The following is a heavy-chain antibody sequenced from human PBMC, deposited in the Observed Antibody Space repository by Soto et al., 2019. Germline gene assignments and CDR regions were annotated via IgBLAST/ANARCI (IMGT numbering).Heavy chain of an antibody. V-gene: IGHV3-30-3*01. CDR3: ARVPDYYDSSGYYPMAVSHFDY. CDR1: GFTFSSYA. CDR2: ISYDGSNK. J-gene: IGHJ4*02. Sequence: PGGSLRLSCAASGFTFSSYAMHWVRQAPGKGLEWVAVISYDGSNKYYADSVKGRFTISRDNSKNTLYLQMNSLRAEDTAVYYCARVPDYYDSSGYYPMAVSHFDYWGQGTLVTVSS. D-gene: IGHD3-22*01.